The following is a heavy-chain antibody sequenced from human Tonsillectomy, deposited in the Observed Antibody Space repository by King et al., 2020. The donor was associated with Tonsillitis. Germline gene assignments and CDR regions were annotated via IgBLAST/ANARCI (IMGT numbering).Heavy chain of an antibody. V-gene: IGHV3-33*01. CDR2: IWYDGSNK. J-gene: IGHJ5*02. CDR1: GFTFSTYG. Sequence: HVQLVESGGGVVQPGRSLRLSCAASGFTFSTYGMHWVRQAPGKGLEWVAIIWYDGSNKYYADSVKGRFTISRDNSKNTLFLQMNSLRAEDTAVYYCARDYIAARPGWFDPWGQGTLVTVSS. CDR3: ARDYIAARPGWFDP. D-gene: IGHD6-6*01.